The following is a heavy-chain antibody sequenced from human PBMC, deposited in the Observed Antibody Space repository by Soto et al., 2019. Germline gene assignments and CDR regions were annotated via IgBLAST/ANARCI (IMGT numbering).Heavy chain of an antibody. CDR2: IYYSGST. CDR3: ARNYGHAFDI. J-gene: IGHJ3*02. CDR1: GGSISSYY. V-gene: IGHV4-59*01. Sequence: QVQLQESGPGLVKPSETLSLTCTVSGGSISSYYWSWIRQPPGKGLEWIGYIYYSGSTNYNPSLXSXVXIXXDTSKNQFSLKLSSVTAADTAVYYCARNYGHAFDIWGQGTMVTVSS. D-gene: IGHD1-7*01.